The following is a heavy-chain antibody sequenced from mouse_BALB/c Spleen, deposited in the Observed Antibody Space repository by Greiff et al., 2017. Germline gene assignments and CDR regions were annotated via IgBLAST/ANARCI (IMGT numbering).Heavy chain of an antibody. Sequence: EVQVVESGGGLVKPGGSLKLSCAASGFAFSSYDMSWVRQTPEKRLEWVAYISSGGGSTYYPDTVKGRFTISGDNAKNTLYLQMSSLKSEDTAMYYCARHGRLLRLRDAMDYWGQGTSVTVSS. CDR3: ARHGRLLRLRDAMDY. CDR2: ISSGGGST. CDR1: GFAFSSYD. D-gene: IGHD1-2*01. J-gene: IGHJ4*01. V-gene: IGHV5-12-1*01.